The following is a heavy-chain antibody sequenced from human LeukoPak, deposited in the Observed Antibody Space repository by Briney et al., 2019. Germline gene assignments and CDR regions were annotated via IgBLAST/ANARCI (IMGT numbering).Heavy chain of an antibody. CDR2: IYYSGST. D-gene: IGHD1-20*01. V-gene: IGHV4-39*01. CDR3: ASITGTTFSDYYYYMDV. J-gene: IGHJ6*03. Sequence: SETLSLTCTVSGGSISSSSYYWGWIRQPPGKGLEWIGSIYYSGSTYYNPSLKSRVTISVDTSKNQFSLKLSSVTAADTAVYYCASITGTTFSDYYYYMDVWGKGTTVTVSS. CDR1: GGSISSSSYY.